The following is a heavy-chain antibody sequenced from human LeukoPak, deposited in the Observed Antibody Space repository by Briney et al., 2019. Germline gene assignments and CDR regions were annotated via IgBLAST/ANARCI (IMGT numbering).Heavy chain of an antibody. CDR2: ISYDGSDK. J-gene: IGHJ4*02. V-gene: IGHV3-30*18. Sequence: GGSLRLSCAASGFTFSSHGMNWVRQAPGKGLEWVALISYDGSDKDYAKSVKGRFTISRDNSKNTLYLQMNSLRAEDTAVYYCAKDMSGGDCPDYWGQGTLVTVSS. CDR1: GFTFSSHG. CDR3: AKDMSGGDCPDY. D-gene: IGHD2-21*02.